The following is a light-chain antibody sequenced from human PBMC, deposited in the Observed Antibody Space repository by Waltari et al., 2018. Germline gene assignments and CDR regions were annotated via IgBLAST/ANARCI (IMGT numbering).Light chain of an antibody. CDR1: SNDVGASNY. CDR3: NSYTSTSTRVV. J-gene: IGLJ3*02. V-gene: IGLV2-14*01. Sequence: QSALTQPASVSGSPGQSITISCTGTSNDVGASNYVSWYQQHPGKAPNLMIYEVSNRPSGVSSRFSGSKSGNTASLTISGLQAEDEADYYCNSYTSTSTRVVFGGGTKLTVL. CDR2: EVS.